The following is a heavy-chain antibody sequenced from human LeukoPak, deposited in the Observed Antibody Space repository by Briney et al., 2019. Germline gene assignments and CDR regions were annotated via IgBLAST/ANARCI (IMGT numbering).Heavy chain of an antibody. Sequence: SETLSLTCTVSSGSISSSSYYWGGPRQPPGRGREGLGNMYYYSGITYYNPSLKSRVTLSVDTSKNQFSLKLSSVTAADTAVYYCAREEQQLLGAFDIWGQGTMVTVSS. CDR3: AREEQQLLGAFDI. D-gene: IGHD6-13*01. CDR1: SGSISSSSYY. CDR2: MYYYSGIT. J-gene: IGHJ3*02. V-gene: IGHV4-39*07.